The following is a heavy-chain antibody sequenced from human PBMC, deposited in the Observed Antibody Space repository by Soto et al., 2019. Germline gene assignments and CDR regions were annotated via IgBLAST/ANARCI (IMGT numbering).Heavy chain of an antibody. Sequence: QVQLVQSGAEVKKPGSSVKVSCKASGGTFSSYAISWVRQAPGQGLEWMGGIIPIFGTANYAQKFQGRVTITADESTSTAYMELSSLRSEDTAVYYCARDPSMITFVGVIGIRANAFDIWGQGTMVTVSS. D-gene: IGHD3-16*02. J-gene: IGHJ3*02. CDR2: IIPIFGTA. CDR3: ARDPSMITFVGVIGIRANAFDI. CDR1: GGTFSSYA. V-gene: IGHV1-69*01.